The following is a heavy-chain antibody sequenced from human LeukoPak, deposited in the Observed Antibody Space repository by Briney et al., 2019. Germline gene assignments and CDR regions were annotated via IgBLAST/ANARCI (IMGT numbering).Heavy chain of an antibody. CDR3: ARARLYCSGGSCYYYYGMDV. Sequence: GASVKVSCKASGYTFTSYGISWVRQAPGQGLEWMGWISAYNGNTNYAQKLQGRVTMTTDTSTSTAYMELRSLRSDDTAVYYCARARLYCSGGSCYYYYGMDVWAKGPRSPSP. CDR1: GYTFTSYG. J-gene: IGHJ6*02. D-gene: IGHD2-15*01. CDR2: ISAYNGNT. V-gene: IGHV1-18*01.